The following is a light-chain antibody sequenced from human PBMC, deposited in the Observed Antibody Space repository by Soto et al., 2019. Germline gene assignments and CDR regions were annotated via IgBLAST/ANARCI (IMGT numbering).Light chain of an antibody. CDR3: TSYTSSSTLL. J-gene: IGLJ3*02. CDR1: SSDVGGYNY. Sequence: QSALTQPASVSGSPGQSITNSCTGTSSDVGGYNYVSWYQQHPGKAPKLIIYEVSYRPSGISYRVSGSKSDNTASLTISGLRAEDEADYYCTSYTSSSTLLFGGGTKLTVL. CDR2: EVS. V-gene: IGLV2-14*01.